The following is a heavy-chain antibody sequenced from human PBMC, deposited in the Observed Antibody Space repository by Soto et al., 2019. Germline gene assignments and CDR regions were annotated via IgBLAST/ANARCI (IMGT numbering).Heavy chain of an antibody. J-gene: IGHJ6*02. V-gene: IGHV3-30-3*01. Sequence: GGSLRLSCAASGFSFGRYAMRWVRQAPGKGLEWVASIPYDGGNRKYADSVKGRFTISRDNAKDMLYLHMSSLGPDDTSVYYCAREYLDYGPDVWGQGTSVTVSS. CDR3: AREYLDYGPDV. CDR1: GFSFGRYA. CDR2: IPYDGGNR.